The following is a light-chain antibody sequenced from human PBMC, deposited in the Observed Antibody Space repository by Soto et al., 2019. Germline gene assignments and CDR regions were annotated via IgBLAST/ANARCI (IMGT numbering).Light chain of an antibody. V-gene: IGKV1-17*01. J-gene: IGKJ4*01. CDR1: QAIRND. CDR3: LQRDTYS. CDR2: AAS. Sequence: DIQMTQSPSSLSASVGDRVTITCRASQAIRNDLDWYQQKPGKAPKRLIYAASSLQNGAPSRFSGSGSGTEFTLTISSLQPEDFATYYCLQRDTYSVGGGTKVEIK.